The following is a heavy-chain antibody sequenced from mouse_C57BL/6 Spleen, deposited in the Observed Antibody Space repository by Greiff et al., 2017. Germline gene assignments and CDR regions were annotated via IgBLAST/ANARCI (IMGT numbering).Heavy chain of an antibody. J-gene: IGHJ4*01. D-gene: IGHD2-5*01. CDR1: GYTFTTYP. CDR3: AIYSNAYYYAMDY. V-gene: IGHV1-47*01. Sequence: VQLQQSGAELVKPGASVKMSCKASGYTFTTYPIEWMKQNHGKSLEWIGNFHPYNDDTKYNEKFKCKVTLTVEKSSSTVYLELSRLTSDDSAVYYCAIYSNAYYYAMDYWGQGTSVTVSS. CDR2: FHPYNDDT.